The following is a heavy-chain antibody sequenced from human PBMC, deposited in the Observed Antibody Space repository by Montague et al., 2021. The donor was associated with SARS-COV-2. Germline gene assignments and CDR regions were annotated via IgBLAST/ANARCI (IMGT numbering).Heavy chain of an antibody. CDR3: AKDSYYDFWSGYSPGENWFDP. J-gene: IGHJ5*02. V-gene: IGHV3-9*01. CDR1: GFTFGDYA. CDR2: ISWNSGSI. D-gene: IGHD3-3*01. Sequence: SLILSCAASGFTFGDYAMHWVRQAPGKGLEWVSGISWNSGSIGYXDSVKGRFTISRDNAKNSLYLQMNSLRAEDTALYYCAKDSYYDFWSGYSPGENWFDPWGQGTLVTVSS.